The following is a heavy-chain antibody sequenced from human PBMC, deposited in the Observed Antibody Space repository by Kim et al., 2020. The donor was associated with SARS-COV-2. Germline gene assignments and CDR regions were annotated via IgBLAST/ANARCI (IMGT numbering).Heavy chain of an antibody. CDR2: IIPIFGTA. J-gene: IGHJ4*02. Sequence: SVKVSCKASGGTFSSYAISWVRQAPGQGLEWMGGIIPIFGTANYAQKFQGRVTITADESTSTAYMELSSLRSEDTAVYYCARDLDRLAYSSGWDWGQGTLVTVSS. CDR3: ARDLDRLAYSSGWD. V-gene: IGHV1-69*13. D-gene: IGHD6-19*01. CDR1: GGTFSSYA.